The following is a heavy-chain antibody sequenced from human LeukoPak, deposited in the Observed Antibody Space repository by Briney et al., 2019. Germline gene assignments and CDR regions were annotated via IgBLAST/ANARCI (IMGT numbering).Heavy chain of an antibody. CDR2: IKQGGGEK. Sequence: GGTLRLSCEASGLTFNTFWMTWVRQAPGKGLEWVANIKQGGGEKHYVDSVRGRFTISRDNTKNFVYLQIDSLRTEDTAVYYCARGSSGYDSGSYSLPEWGQGTLVTVSS. D-gene: IGHD3-10*01. V-gene: IGHV3-7*01. J-gene: IGHJ4*02. CDR1: GLTFNTFW. CDR3: ARGSSGYDSGSYSLPE.